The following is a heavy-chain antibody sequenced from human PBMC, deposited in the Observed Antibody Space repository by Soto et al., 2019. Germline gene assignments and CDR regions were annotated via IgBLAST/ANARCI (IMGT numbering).Heavy chain of an antibody. J-gene: IGHJ4*02. CDR3: AKDGLGFGELPYSDY. D-gene: IGHD3-10*01. CDR1: GCTFSSYA. CDR2: ISGSGGST. V-gene: IGHV3-23*01. Sequence: EVQLLESGGGLVQPGGSLRLSCAASGCTFSSYAMSWVRQAPGKGLEWVSAISGSGGSTYYADSVKGRFTISRDNSKNTPYLQRNSLRAEDTAVYYCAKDGLGFGELPYSDYWGQGTLVTVSS.